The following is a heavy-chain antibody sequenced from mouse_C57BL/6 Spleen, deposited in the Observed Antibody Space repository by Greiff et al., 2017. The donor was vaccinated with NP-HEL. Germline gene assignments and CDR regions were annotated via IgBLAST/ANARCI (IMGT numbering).Heavy chain of an antibody. CDR1: GYTFTSYW. D-gene: IGHD1-1*01. Sequence: VQLQQPGAELVKPGASVKLSCKASGYTFTSYWMHWVKQRPGQGLEWIGMIHPNSGSTNYNEKFKSKATLTVDKSSSTAYMQLSSLTSEDSAVYYCARLSDLYYCGSKAWFAYWGQGTLVTVSA. V-gene: IGHV1-64*01. CDR2: IHPNSGST. CDR3: ARLSDLYYCGSKAWFAY. J-gene: IGHJ3*01.